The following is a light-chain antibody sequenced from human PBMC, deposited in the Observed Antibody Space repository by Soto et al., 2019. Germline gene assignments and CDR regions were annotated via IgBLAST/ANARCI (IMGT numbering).Light chain of an antibody. CDR3: QQYGSSPRT. CDR2: GAS. J-gene: IGKJ5*01. Sequence: EIVLTQSPATLSVSPGERVILSCRASQSVDISLAWYQQKPGQAPRLLIYGASSRATGIPDRFSGSGSGTDFTLTISRLEPEDFAVYYCQQYGSSPRTFGQGTRLEIK. CDR1: QSVDIS. V-gene: IGKV3-20*01.